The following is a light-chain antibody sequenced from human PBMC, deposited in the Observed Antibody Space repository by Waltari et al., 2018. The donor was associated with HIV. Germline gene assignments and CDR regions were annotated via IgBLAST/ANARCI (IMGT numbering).Light chain of an antibody. CDR3: TSYTSSSTIV. CDR1: SNDVASYNH. V-gene: IGLV2-14*01. J-gene: IGLJ2*01. CDR2: EVS. Sequence: QSALTQPASVSESPGQSITISCAGTSNDVASYNHVSRYHQHPGKAPKLMIYEVSNRPSGVSNRFSGSKSGNTASLTISGLQAEDEADYYCTSYTSSSTIVFGGGTKLTVL.